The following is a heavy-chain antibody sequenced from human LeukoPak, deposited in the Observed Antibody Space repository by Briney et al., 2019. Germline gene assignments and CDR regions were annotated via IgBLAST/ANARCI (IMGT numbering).Heavy chain of an antibody. CDR1: GGSISSYY. V-gene: IGHV4-59*01. D-gene: IGHD6-19*01. J-gene: IGHJ4*02. Sequence: SETLSLSCTVSGGSISSYYWSWIRQPPGKGLEWIGYIYYSGSTKYNPSLKSRVTISVDTSKNQFSLKLSSVTAADTAVYYCARVRGYSSGWYGYYCDYWGQGTLVTVSS. CDR3: ARVRGYSSGWYGYYCDY. CDR2: IYYSGST.